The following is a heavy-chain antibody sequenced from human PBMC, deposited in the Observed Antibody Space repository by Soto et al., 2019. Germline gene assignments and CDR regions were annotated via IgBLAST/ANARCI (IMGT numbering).Heavy chain of an antibody. CDR2: ISAYNGNT. D-gene: IGHD3-9*01. V-gene: IGHV1-18*01. J-gene: IGHJ6*02. CDR3: ARRDYDILTRSRDGMDV. Sequence: QVQLVQSGAEVKKPGASVKVSCKASGYTFTSYGISWVRQAPGQGLEWMGWISAYNGNTNYAQKLQGRVTMTTDTSTSTDYMELRSLRSDDTAVYYCARRDYDILTRSRDGMDVWGQGTTVTVSS. CDR1: GYTFTSYG.